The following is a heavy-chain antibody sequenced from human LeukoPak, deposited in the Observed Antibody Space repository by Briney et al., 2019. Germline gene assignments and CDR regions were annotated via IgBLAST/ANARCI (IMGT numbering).Heavy chain of an antibody. Sequence: GGSLRLSCAASGFTFSDYYMSWIRQAPGKGLEWVSYISSSGSTIYYADSVKGRFTISRDNAKNSLYLQMNSLRAEDTAVYYCARSLAYCGGDCNSRQADIWGQGTMVTVSS. J-gene: IGHJ3*02. CDR1: GFTFSDYY. CDR2: ISSSGSTI. V-gene: IGHV3-11*01. D-gene: IGHD2-21*02. CDR3: ARSLAYCGGDCNSRQADI.